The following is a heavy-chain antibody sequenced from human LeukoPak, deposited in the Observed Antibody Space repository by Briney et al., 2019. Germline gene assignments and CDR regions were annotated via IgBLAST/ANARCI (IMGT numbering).Heavy chain of an antibody. J-gene: IGHJ4*02. V-gene: IGHV1-8*01. CDR1: GYTFTSYD. Sequence: ASVKVSCKASGYTFTSYDINWVRQATGQGLEWVGWMNPNSGSTGYAQKFQGRVTMTRNTSISTAYMELSSLRSEDTAVYYCARGPRGSSSSHFDYWGQGTLVTVSS. CDR2: MNPNSGST. CDR3: ARGPRGSSSSHFDY. D-gene: IGHD6-6*01.